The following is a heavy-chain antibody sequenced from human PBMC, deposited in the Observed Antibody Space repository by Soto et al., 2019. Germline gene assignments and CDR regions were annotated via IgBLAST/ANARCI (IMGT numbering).Heavy chain of an antibody. CDR2: ISYDGSNK. CDR1: GFTFSSYG. V-gene: IGHV3-30*18. CDR3: AKDPRYGSGSYEGLFDY. J-gene: IGHJ4*02. D-gene: IGHD3-10*01. Sequence: QVQLVESGGGVVQPGRSLRLSCAASGFTFSSYGMHWVRQAPGKGLEWVAVISYDGSNKYYADSVKGRFTISRDNSKNTLYLQKNSLRAEDTAVYYCAKDPRYGSGSYEGLFDYWGQGTLVTVSS.